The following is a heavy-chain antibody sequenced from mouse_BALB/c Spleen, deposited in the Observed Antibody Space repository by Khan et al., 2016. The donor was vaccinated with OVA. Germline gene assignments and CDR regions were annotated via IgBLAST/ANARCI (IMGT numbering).Heavy chain of an antibody. CDR3: TRLAYYYNSEGFAY. D-gene: IGHD1-1*01. V-gene: IGHV5-6*01. Sequence: EVELVESGGDLVKPGESLKLSCAASGFTFSTYGMSWVRQTPDKRLEWVAALSSGGSYTYYPDSVKGRFTISRDNAKNTLYLQMSSLKSEDTAMYYCTRLAYYYNSEGFAYWGQGTLVTVSA. CDR2: LSSGGSYT. J-gene: IGHJ3*01. CDR1: GFTFSTYG.